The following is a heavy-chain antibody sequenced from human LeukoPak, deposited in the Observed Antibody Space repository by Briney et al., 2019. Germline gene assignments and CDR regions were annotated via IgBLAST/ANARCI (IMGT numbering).Heavy chain of an antibody. J-gene: IGHJ4*02. Sequence: SVKVSRKASGGTFSSYTISWVRQAPGQGLEWMGRIIPFLGIANYAQKFQGRVTITADKSTSTAYMELSSLRSEDTAVYYCARTLGASYYDFWSGPDPYYFDYWGQGTLVTVSS. V-gene: IGHV1-69*02. D-gene: IGHD3-3*01. CDR1: GGTFSSYT. CDR3: ARTLGASYYDFWSGPDPYYFDY. CDR2: IIPFLGIA.